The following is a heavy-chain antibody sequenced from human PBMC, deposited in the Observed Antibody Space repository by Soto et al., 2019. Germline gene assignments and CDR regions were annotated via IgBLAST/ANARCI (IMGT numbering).Heavy chain of an antibody. V-gene: IGHV4-39*01. CDR3: ARAVGLRYFDWTYYYYGMDV. J-gene: IGHJ6*02. CDR2: IYYSGST. D-gene: IGHD3-9*01. Sequence: PSETLSLTCTVSGGSISSSSYYWGWIRQPPGKGLEWIGSIYYSGSTYYNPSLKSRVTISVDTSKNQFSLKLSSVTAADTAVYYCARAVGLRYFDWTYYYYGMDVWGQGTTVTVSS. CDR1: GGSISSSSYY.